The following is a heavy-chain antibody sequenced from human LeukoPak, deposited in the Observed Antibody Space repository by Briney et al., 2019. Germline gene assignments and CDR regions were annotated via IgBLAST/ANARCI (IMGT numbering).Heavy chain of an antibody. J-gene: IGHJ5*02. D-gene: IGHD3-10*01. V-gene: IGHV1-69*13. Sequence: SVKVSCKASGGTFNIYAISWVRQAPGQGLEWMGGIIPIFGTANYAQKFQGRVTITADESTSTAYMELSSLRSEDTAVYYCARGSRVYGSGSFNWFDPWGQGTLVTVSS. CDR1: GGTFNIYA. CDR2: IIPIFGTA. CDR3: ARGSRVYGSGSFNWFDP.